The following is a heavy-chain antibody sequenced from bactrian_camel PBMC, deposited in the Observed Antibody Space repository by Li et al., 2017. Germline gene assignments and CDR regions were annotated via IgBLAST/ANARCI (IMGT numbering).Heavy chain of an antibody. CDR1: GYTYSSSC. CDR3: AAEVVPSSGAVRFDTCSFGH. CDR2: NIDGYGRS. D-gene: IGHD2*01. V-gene: IGHV3S44*01. Sequence: VQLVESGGGLVQPGGSLRLSCAVTGYTYSSSCMAWFRQAPGKEREWVANIDGYGRSSYADSVKGRFTISKDNAKKTLDLQMNDLKPEDTATYYCAAEVVPSSGAVRFDTCSFGHWGQGTQVTVS. J-gene: IGHJ6*01.